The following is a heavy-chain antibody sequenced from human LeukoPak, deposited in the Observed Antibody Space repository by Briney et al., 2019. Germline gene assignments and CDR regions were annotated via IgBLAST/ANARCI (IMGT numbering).Heavy chain of an antibody. J-gene: IGHJ6*02. V-gene: IGHV3-33*01. Sequence: GRSLRLSCAASGFTLSSYGMHWVRQAPGKGLEWVAVIWYDGSNKYYADSVKGRFTISRDNSKNTLYLQMNSLRAEDTAVYYCARGLGDIVVVDGMDVWGQGTTVTVSS. CDR3: ARGLGDIVVVDGMDV. D-gene: IGHD2-2*01. CDR1: GFTLSSYG. CDR2: IWYDGSNK.